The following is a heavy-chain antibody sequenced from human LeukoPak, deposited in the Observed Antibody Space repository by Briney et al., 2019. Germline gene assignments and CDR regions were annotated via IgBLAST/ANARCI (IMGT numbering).Heavy chain of an antibody. CDR2: IYTTGST. J-gene: IGHJ2*01. Sequence: SETLSLTCTVSGASISSYYWSCIRQPAGKGLEWIGRIYTTGSTNYNPSLKSRVIISIDTAKNQISLSLSSVTAADTAVYYCARDRDEGFDLWGRGTLVTVSS. CDR3: ARDRDEGFDL. CDR1: GASISSYY. V-gene: IGHV4-4*07.